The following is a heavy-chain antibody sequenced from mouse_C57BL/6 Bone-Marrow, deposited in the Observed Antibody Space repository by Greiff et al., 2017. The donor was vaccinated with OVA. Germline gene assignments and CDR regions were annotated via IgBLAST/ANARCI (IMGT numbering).Heavy chain of an antibody. V-gene: IGHV3-6*01. CDR3: ATYGVYFDY. CDR2: ISYDGSN. D-gene: IGHD1-1*01. J-gene: IGHJ2*01. Sequence: VQLKESGPGLVKPSQSLSLTCSATGYSITSGYYWNWIRQFPGNKLEWMGYISYDGSNNYNPSLKNRISITRDPSKNQFFLKLNSVTTEDTATYYWATYGVYFDYWGQGTTLTVSS. CDR1: GYSITSGYY.